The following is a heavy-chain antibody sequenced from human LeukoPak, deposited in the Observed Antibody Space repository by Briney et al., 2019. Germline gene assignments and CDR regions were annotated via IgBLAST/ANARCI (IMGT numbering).Heavy chain of an antibody. CDR2: IYTSGST. V-gene: IGHV4-4*07. D-gene: IGHD3-22*01. Sequence: SETLSLTCTVSGGSISSYYWSWIRQPAGKGLEWIGRIYTSGSTNYNPSLKSRVTISVDKSKNQFSLKLSSVTAADTAVYYCARGTYYYDSSGYSLFDYWGQGTLVTVSS. CDR3: ARGTYYYDSSGYSLFDY. J-gene: IGHJ4*02. CDR1: GGSISSYY.